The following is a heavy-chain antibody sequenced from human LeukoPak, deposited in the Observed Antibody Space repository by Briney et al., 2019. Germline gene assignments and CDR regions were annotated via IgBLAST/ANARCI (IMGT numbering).Heavy chain of an antibody. V-gene: IGHV3-23*01. J-gene: IGHJ3*02. CDR2: ISCSGGST. D-gene: IGHD3-22*01. CDR1: GFAFSNYN. Sequence: AGGSLRLSCAASGFAFSNYNMNWVRQAPGKGLEWVSAISCSGGSTYYADSVKGRFTISRDNSKNTLYLQMNSLRAEDTAVYYCAKDPPKVVITIDGAFDIWGQGTMVTVSS. CDR3: AKDPPKVVITIDGAFDI.